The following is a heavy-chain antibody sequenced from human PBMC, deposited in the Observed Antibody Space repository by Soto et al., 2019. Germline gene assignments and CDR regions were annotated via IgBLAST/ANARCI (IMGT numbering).Heavy chain of an antibody. J-gene: IGHJ4*02. Sequence: QVQLVESGGGVVQPGRSLRLSCAASGFTFSNYGIHWVRQAPGKGLEWVSGISYNGGYKSYAESVKGRFIISRDNSKNTVYLQVNSLRAEDTALYYCTNADIVGNNIEVPEFDYWGQGTLVTVSS. CDR3: TNADIVGNNIEVPEFDY. V-gene: IGHV3-30*18. D-gene: IGHD1-26*01. CDR1: GFTFSNYG. CDR2: ISYNGGYK.